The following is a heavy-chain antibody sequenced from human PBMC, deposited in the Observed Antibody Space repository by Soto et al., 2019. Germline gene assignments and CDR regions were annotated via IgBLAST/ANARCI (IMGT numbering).Heavy chain of an antibody. CDR2: ISAYNGNT. CDR3: ARDVVPPYYNWGSYHIDAYDI. Sequence: EASVKVSCKASGYTFTSYGISWVRQAPGQGLEWMGWISAYNGNTNYAQKLQGRVTMTTDTSTSTAYMELRSLRSDDTAVYYCARDVVPPYYNWGSYHIDAYDIWGQGTMVTVSS. D-gene: IGHD3-16*02. CDR1: GYTFTSYG. J-gene: IGHJ3*02. V-gene: IGHV1-18*01.